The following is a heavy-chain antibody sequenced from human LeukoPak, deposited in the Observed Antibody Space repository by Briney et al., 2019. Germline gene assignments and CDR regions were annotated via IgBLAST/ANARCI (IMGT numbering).Heavy chain of an antibody. CDR1: GFTFSSYA. Sequence: GGSLRLSCAASGFTFSSYAMQWVRQAPGKGLEYVSAISTNGGTTYYANSVKGRFTIYRDNSKNTLYLQMGSLRAEDMAVYYCARSPDYWGQGTLVPVSA. J-gene: IGHJ4*02. V-gene: IGHV3-64*01. CDR2: ISTNGGTT. CDR3: ARSPDY.